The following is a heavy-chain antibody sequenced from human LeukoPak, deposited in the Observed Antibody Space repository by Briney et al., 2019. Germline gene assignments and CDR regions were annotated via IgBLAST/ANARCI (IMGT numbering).Heavy chain of an antibody. CDR1: GYTFTSYG. V-gene: IGHV1-18*01. D-gene: IGHD3-22*01. CDR3: ARPSGGGYYDSSGPYPYYFDY. CDR2: ISAYNGNT. J-gene: IGHJ4*02. Sequence: ASLKVSCKASGYTFTSYGISWVRQTPGQGLEWMGWISAYNGNTNYAQKLQGRVTMTTDTSTSTAYMELRSLRSDDTAVYYCARPSGGGYYDSSGPYPYYFDYWGQGTLVTVSS.